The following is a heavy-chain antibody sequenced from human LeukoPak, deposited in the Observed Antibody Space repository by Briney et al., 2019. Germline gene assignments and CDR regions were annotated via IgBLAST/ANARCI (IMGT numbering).Heavy chain of an antibody. CDR2: VSASGGNT. CDR3: GKGLYHDYSGIGDY. Sequence: GGSLRLSCAASGFTFSSYAMSWVRQAPGKGLEWVSAVSASGGNTYYADSVKGRFTISRDNSKNTLYLQVNSLRAEDTAVYYCGKGLYHDYSGIGDYWGQGTLVTVPS. J-gene: IGHJ4*02. CDR1: GFTFSSYA. D-gene: IGHD3-22*01. V-gene: IGHV3-23*01.